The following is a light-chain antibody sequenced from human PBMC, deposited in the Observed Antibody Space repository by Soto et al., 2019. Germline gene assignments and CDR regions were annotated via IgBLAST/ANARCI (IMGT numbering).Light chain of an antibody. J-gene: IGLJ1*01. CDR3: GTWDRSLIAYV. V-gene: IGLV1-40*01. CDR2: GNI. CDR1: SSNIGAGYD. Sequence: QSVLTQPPSVSGAPGQRVTISCTGSSSNIGAGYDVHWYQQRPGTAPKLLIFGNINRPSGVPDRFSGSKSGTSATLGITGLQTGDEADYYCGTWDRSLIAYVFGTGTKVTVL.